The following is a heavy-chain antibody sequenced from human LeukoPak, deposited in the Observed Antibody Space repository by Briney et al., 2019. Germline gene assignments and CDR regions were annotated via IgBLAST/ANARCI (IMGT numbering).Heavy chain of an antibody. Sequence: GGSLRLSCAASGFTFSSYAMSRVRQAPGKGLEWVSAISGSGGSTYYADSVKGRFTISRDNSKNTLYLQTNTLRAEDTAVYYCAKEASGWPNNRFDPWGQGTQVTVSS. J-gene: IGHJ5*02. CDR1: GFTFSSYA. D-gene: IGHD6-19*01. CDR2: ISGSGGST. CDR3: AKEASGWPNNRFDP. V-gene: IGHV3-23*01.